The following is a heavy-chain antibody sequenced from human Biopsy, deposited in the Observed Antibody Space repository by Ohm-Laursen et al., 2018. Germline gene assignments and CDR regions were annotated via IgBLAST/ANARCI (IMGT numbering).Heavy chain of an antibody. CDR3: VHRRMTPSEFDY. CDR2: IYWDDDK. V-gene: IGHV2-5*05. Sequence: TQTLTLTCAFSGFSLTSRGEGVGWLRQPPGKAPEWLALIYWDDDKFYDPSLESRLTITKDTSKNQVLLIMTNMDPVDTATYFCVHRRMTPSEFDYWGQGTLVTVSS. J-gene: IGHJ4*02. CDR1: GFSLTSRGEG.